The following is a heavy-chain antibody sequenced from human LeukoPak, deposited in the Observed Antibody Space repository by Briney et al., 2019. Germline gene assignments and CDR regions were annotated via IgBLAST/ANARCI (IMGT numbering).Heavy chain of an antibody. V-gene: IGHV4-39*01. CDR1: GGSISSSSYY. D-gene: IGHD3-10*01. CDR3: ARHNGWVSESDYFDY. J-gene: IGHJ4*02. CDR2: IYYSGST. Sequence: SETLSLTCTVSGGSISSSSYYWGWIRQPPGKELEWIGSIYYSGSTYYNPSLKSRVTISVDTSKNQFSLKLSSVTAADTAVYYCARHNGWVSESDYFDYWGQGTLVTVSS.